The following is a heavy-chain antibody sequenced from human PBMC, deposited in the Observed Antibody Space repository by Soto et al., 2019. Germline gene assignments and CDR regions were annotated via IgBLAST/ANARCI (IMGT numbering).Heavy chain of an antibody. J-gene: IGHJ5*02. CDR2: IIPIFGTA. CDR3: ARDTNYYDSSGYSNWFDP. D-gene: IGHD3-22*01. Sequence: ASVKVSCKASGGTFSSYAISWVRQAPGQGLEWMGGIIPIFGTANYAQKFQGRVTITADESTSTAYMELSSLRSEDTAVYYCARDTNYYDSSGYSNWFDPWGQGTLVTVSS. CDR1: GGTFSSYA. V-gene: IGHV1-69*13.